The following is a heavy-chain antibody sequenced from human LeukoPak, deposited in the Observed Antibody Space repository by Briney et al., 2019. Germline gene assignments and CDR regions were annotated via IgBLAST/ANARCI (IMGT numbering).Heavy chain of an antibody. CDR3: ARGGWVSSFDF. J-gene: IGHJ4*02. CDR2: IYYSGST. Sequence: RSSETLSLTCTVSGDSISSYYWNWVRQPPGKGLEWLGYIYYSGSTNYNPSLKRRVTISVATSKNQFSLKLSSVTAADTAVYYCARGGWVSSFDFWGQGTLVTVSS. D-gene: IGHD6-19*01. CDR1: GDSISSYY. V-gene: IGHV4-59*01.